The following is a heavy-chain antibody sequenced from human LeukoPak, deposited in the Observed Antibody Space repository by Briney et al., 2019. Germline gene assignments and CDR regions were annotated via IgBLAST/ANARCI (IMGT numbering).Heavy chain of an antibody. CDR1: GFTFSDYY. D-gene: IGHD6-19*01. CDR2: ISSSSSYT. V-gene: IGHV3-11*06. CDR3: ARVPGGIAVALVDY. Sequence: GGSLRLSCAASGFTFSDYYMSWIRQAPGKGPEWVSYISSSSSYTNYADSVKGRFTISRDNAKNSLYLQMNSLRAEDTAVYYCARVPGGIAVALVDYWGQGTLVTVSS. J-gene: IGHJ4*02.